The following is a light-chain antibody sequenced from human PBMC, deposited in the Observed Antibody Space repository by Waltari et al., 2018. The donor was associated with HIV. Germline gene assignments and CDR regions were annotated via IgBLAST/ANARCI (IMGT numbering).Light chain of an antibody. CDR1: QDISNS. CDR2: AAS. Sequence: DIQMTQSPSSLSASVGDRVTITCRASQDISNSLAWYQQGPGKVPKLLIYAASTLQSGVPSRFSGSGSGTDFTLTINGLQSEDFATYYCQRYDSAPWAFGQGTRWNSN. CDR3: QRYDSAPWA. J-gene: IGKJ1*01. V-gene: IGKV1-27*01.